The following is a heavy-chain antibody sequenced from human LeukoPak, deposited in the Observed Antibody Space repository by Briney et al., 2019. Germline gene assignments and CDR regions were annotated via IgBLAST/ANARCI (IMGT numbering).Heavy chain of an antibody. Sequence: GGSLRLSCAASGFTFSSYAMHWVRQAPGKGLEWVAVISYDGSNKYYADSVKGRFTISRDNSKNTLYLQMNSLRAEDTAVYYCARDGSVVGVPRFSSWSYWYFDLWGRGTLVTVSS. V-gene: IGHV3-30-3*01. CDR1: GFTFSSYA. J-gene: IGHJ2*01. D-gene: IGHD6-13*01. CDR2: ISYDGSNK. CDR3: ARDGSVVGVPRFSSWSYWYFDL.